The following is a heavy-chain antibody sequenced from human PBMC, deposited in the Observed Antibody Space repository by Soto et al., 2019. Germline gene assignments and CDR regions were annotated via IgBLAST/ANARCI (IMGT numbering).Heavy chain of an antibody. CDR2: ISRNSDFL. CDR3: ARRYVGGGTFHPFDY. D-gene: IGHD2-15*01. V-gene: IGHV3-9*01. CDR1: GFTFDDYS. Sequence: EVQLVESGGGLVQPGRSLRLSCVASGFTFDDYSMHWVRQSPGKGLEWVSGISRNSDFLVYADSVKGRFTISRDNAKSSLYLQMNSLRAEDTAFYHCARRYVGGGTFHPFDYWGQGALVTVSS. J-gene: IGHJ4*02.